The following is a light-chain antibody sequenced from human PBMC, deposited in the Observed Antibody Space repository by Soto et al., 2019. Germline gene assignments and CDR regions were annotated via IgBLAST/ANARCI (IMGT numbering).Light chain of an antibody. CDR1: QSVTKY. V-gene: IGKV3-11*01. CDR3: QQYNSWPLT. J-gene: IGKJ4*01. CDR2: DVS. Sequence: EVVLTQSPATLSLSPGERATLSCRASQSVTKYLAWYQQKPGQALRLLIYDVSKRATGIPARFSGSGSETDFTLTISSLEPGDFAVYYCQQYNSWPLTFGGGTKVEIK.